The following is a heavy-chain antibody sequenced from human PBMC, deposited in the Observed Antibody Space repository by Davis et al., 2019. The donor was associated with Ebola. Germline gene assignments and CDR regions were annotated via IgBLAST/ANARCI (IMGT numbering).Heavy chain of an antibody. CDR1: GFTFSSYA. V-gene: IGHV3-23*01. J-gene: IGHJ4*02. CDR2: ISGSGGST. D-gene: IGHD3-10*01. Sequence: GESLKISCAASGFTFSSYAMRWVRQAPGKGLEWVSAISGSGGSTYYADSVKGRFTISRDNSKNTLYLQMNSLRAEDTAVYYCAKDRPSGTMVQGYFDYWGQGTLVTVSS. CDR3: AKDRPSGTMVQGYFDY.